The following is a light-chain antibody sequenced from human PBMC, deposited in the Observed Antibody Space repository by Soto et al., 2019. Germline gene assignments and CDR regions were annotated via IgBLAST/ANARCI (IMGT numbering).Light chain of an antibody. CDR3: QQYGSSPRT. V-gene: IGKV3-20*01. CDR2: DAS. Sequence: EIVLTQSPVALSLSPGERATLSCRASQSINNYLAWYQQKPGQAPRLLIYDASTRATGIPDRFSGSGSGTDFTLTISRMEPEDFAVYCCQQYGSSPRTFGQGTKVDIK. J-gene: IGKJ1*01. CDR1: QSINNY.